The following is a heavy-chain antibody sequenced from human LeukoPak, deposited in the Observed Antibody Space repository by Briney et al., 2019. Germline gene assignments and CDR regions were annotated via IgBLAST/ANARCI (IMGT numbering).Heavy chain of an antibody. D-gene: IGHD4-17*01. J-gene: IGHJ6*03. CDR1: GYTFTGYY. V-gene: IGHV1-2*02. CDR3: ARGAVTTGYMDV. Sequence: ASVKVSCKASGYTFTGYYMHWLRQAPGQGLEWMGWINPNSGGTNDAQKFQGRVTMTRDTSISTAYMELSRLRSDDTAVYYCARGAVTTGYMDVWGKGTTVTVSS. CDR2: INPNSGGT.